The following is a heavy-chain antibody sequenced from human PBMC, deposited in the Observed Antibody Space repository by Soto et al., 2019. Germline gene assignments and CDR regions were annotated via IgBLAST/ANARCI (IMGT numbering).Heavy chain of an antibody. V-gene: IGHV3-23*01. CDR2: ISGSGGST. CDR3: AKDLLMATNIGTRAYYYGMDV. Sequence: EVQLLESGGGLVQPGGSLRLSCAASGFTFSSYAMSWVRQAPGKGLEWVSAISGSGGSTYYADSVKGRFTISRDNSKNTLYLQMNSLRAEDTAVYYCAKDLLMATNIGTRAYYYGMDVWGQGTTVTVSS. CDR1: GFTFSSYA. D-gene: IGHD1-7*01. J-gene: IGHJ6*02.